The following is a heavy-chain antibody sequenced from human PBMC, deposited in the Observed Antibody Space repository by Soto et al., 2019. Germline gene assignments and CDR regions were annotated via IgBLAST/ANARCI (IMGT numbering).Heavy chain of an antibody. CDR2: ISYDGSNK. D-gene: IGHD3-3*01. CDR1: GFTFSSYA. CDR3: ARDSPREDFWSGYYTGYFDY. J-gene: IGHJ4*02. Sequence: PGGSLRLSCAASGFTFSSYAMHWVRQAPGKGLEWVAVISYDGSNKYYADSVKGRFTISRDNSKNTLYLQMNSLRAEDTAVYYCARDSPREDFWSGYYTGYFDYWGQGT. V-gene: IGHV3-30-3*01.